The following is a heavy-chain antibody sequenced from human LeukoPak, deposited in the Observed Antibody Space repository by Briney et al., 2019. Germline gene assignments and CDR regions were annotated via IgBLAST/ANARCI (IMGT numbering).Heavy chain of an antibody. CDR2: ISSSSSYI. V-gene: IGHV3-21*01. CDR3: AKGEYHRDGIGENRFDN. D-gene: IGHD5-24*01. Sequence: GGSLRLSCAASGFTFSSYSMNWVRQAPGKGLEWVSSISSSSSYIYYADSVKGRFTISRDNAKNSLYLQMNSLRAEDTAVYYCAKGEYHRDGIGENRFDNWGQGALVTVSS. J-gene: IGHJ4*02. CDR1: GFTFSSYS.